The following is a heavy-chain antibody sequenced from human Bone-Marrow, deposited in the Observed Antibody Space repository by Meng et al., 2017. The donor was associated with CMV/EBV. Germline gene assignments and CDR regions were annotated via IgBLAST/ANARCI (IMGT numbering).Heavy chain of an antibody. CDR3: AKVSIVVVPAAQSGDDY. J-gene: IGHJ4*02. V-gene: IGHV3-30*02. CDR2: IRYDGSDK. Sequence: GESLKISCAVSGFTFSQYGMHWVRQAPGKVLEWVAFIRYDGSDKHYADSVKGRFTISRDNSKNTLYLQMNSLRPEDTAVYYCAKVSIVVVPAAQSGDDYWGQGTLVTVSS. CDR1: GFTFSQYG. D-gene: IGHD2-2*01.